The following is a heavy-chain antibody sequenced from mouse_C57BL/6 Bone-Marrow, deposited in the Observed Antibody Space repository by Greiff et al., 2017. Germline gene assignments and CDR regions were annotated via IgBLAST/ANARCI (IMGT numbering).Heavy chain of an antibody. J-gene: IGHJ4*01. Sequence: EVQLQESGAELVRPGASGKLSCPASGFHIQDDYMHWVKQRPEQGLEWIGWIDPENGDTEYASKFQGKATITADTSSNTAYLQLSSLTSEDTAVYYCTLPGMDYWGQGTSVTVSS. CDR3: TLPGMDY. V-gene: IGHV14-4*01. CDR1: GFHIQDDY. CDR2: IDPENGDT.